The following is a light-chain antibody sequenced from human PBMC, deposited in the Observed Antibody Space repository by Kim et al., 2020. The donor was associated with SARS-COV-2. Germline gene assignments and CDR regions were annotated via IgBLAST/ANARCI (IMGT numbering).Light chain of an antibody. V-gene: IGKV1-16*02. J-gene: IGKJ5*01. CDR1: QGIRQY. CDR3: QQYYSYPIT. Sequence: DIQMTQSPSSLSASVGDTVTITCRASQGIRQYLAWFRQKPGKAPEFLIYAASSLEGGVPSKFSGHGSGTDFTLTITGLQPEDSATYFCQQYYSYPITFGQGTRLEIK. CDR2: AAS.